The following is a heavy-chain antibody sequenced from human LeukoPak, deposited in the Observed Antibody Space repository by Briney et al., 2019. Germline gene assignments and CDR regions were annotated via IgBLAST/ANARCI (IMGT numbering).Heavy chain of an antibody. CDR1: GFTFNNYA. V-gene: IGHV3-21*01. CDR2: ISSSSSYI. J-gene: IGHJ4*02. CDR3: ASSHSWKGYSYGFDY. Sequence: GGSLRLSCAASGFTFNNYAMSWVRQAPGKGLEWVSSISSSSSYIYYADSVKGRFTISRDNAKNSLYLQMNSLRAEDTAVYYCASSHSWKGYSYGFDYWGQGTLVTVSS. D-gene: IGHD5-18*01.